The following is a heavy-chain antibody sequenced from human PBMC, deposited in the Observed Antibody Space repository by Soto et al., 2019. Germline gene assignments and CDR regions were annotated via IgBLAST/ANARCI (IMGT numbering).Heavy chain of an antibody. V-gene: IGHV4-34*01. Sequence: PSETLSLTCAVYGGSFSGYYWSWIRQPPGKGLEWIGEINHSGSTNYNPSLKSRVTISVDTSKNQFSLKLSSVTAADTAVYYCARGKYSGWYRWGFDPWGQGTLVTVSS. J-gene: IGHJ5*02. D-gene: IGHD6-19*01. CDR1: GGSFSGYY. CDR3: ARGKYSGWYRWGFDP. CDR2: INHSGST.